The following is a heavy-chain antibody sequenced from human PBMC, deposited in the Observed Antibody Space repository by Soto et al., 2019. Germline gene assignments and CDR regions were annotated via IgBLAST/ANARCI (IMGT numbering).Heavy chain of an antibody. Sequence: VGSLRLSCAASGFTFSSYGMHWVRQAPGKGLEWVAVIWYDGSNKYYADSVKGRFTISRDNSKNTLYLQMNSLRAEDTAVYYCARDYMGYSSSWYSYYYYGMDVWGQGTTVTVSS. D-gene: IGHD6-13*01. V-gene: IGHV3-33*01. CDR2: IWYDGSNK. CDR3: ARDYMGYSSSWYSYYYYGMDV. J-gene: IGHJ6*02. CDR1: GFTFSSYG.